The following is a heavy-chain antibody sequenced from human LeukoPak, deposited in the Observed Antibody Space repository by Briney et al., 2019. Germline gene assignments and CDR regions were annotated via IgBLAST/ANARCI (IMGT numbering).Heavy chain of an antibody. CDR3: AKGAYSGVWTFDS. Sequence: PGGSLRLSCAASGFTLSSYAMTWVRQAPGRGLEWVSSLGTIGGSEYFADSVKGRFIISRDNSKNTLYLQMNSLRDEDTAVYYCAKGAYSGVWTFDSWGQGTLVTVSS. D-gene: IGHD2-21*01. CDR1: GFTLSSYA. CDR2: LGTIGGSE. V-gene: IGHV3-23*01. J-gene: IGHJ4*02.